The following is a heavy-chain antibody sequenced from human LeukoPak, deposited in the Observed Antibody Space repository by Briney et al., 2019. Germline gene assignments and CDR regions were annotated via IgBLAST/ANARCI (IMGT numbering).Heavy chain of an antibody. CDR3: ARVDSDFWSGFGAFDI. D-gene: IGHD3-3*01. Sequence: ASVKVSCKASGYTFTSYGISWVRQAPGQGLEWMGWISAYNGNTNYAQKLQGRVTMTTDTSTSTAYMELRSLRSGDTAVYYCARVDSDFWSGFGAFDIWGQGTMVTVSS. CDR2: ISAYNGNT. CDR1: GYTFTSYG. J-gene: IGHJ3*02. V-gene: IGHV1-18*01.